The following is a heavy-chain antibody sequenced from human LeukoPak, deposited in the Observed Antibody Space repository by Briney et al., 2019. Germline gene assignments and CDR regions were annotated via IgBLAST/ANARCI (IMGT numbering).Heavy chain of an antibody. CDR2: IWYDGSNK. Sequence: PGRSLRLSCAASGFTFSSYGMHWVRQAPGKGLEWVAVIWYDGSNKYYADSVKGRFTISRDNSKNTLYLQMNSLRAEDTAVYYCAKSYYGSGSSVSGMDVWGQGTTVTVSS. V-gene: IGHV3-33*06. D-gene: IGHD3-10*01. J-gene: IGHJ6*02. CDR3: AKSYYGSGSSVSGMDV. CDR1: GFTFSSYG.